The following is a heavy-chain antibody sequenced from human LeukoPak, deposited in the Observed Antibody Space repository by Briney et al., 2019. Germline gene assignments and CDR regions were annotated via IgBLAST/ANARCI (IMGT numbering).Heavy chain of an antibody. CDR3: AKERSKGVEMATTDPTFDY. D-gene: IGHD5-24*01. V-gene: IGHV3-9*01. CDR2: ISWNSGSI. CDR1: GFTFADYA. Sequence: SLRLSCAASGFTFADYAMHWVRQAPGKGLEWVSGISWNSGSIGYADSVKGRFTISRDNAKNSLYLQMNSLRAEDTALYYCAKERSKGVEMATTDPTFDYWGQGTLVTVSS. J-gene: IGHJ4*02.